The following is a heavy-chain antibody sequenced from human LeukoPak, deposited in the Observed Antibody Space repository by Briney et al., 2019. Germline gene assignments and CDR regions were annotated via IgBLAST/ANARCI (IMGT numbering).Heavy chain of an antibody. Sequence: SETLSLTCTVSGGSLSSYYWSWIRQPPGKGLEWIGYIYYSGSTNYNPSLKSRVTISVDTSKNQFSLKLSSVTAADTAVYYCARLRIAAAGVVTASFDYWGQGTLVTVSS. CDR1: GGSLSSYY. CDR3: ARLRIAAAGVVTASFDY. D-gene: IGHD6-13*01. CDR2: IYYSGST. V-gene: IGHV4-59*08. J-gene: IGHJ4*02.